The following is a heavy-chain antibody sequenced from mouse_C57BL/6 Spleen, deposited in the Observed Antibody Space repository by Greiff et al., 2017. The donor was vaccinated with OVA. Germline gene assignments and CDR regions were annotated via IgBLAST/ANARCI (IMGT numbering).Heavy chain of an antibody. V-gene: IGHV5-17*01. CDR1: GFTFSDYG. J-gene: IGHJ2*01. CDR2: ISSGSSTI. D-gene: IGHD3-1*01. CDR3: ARGGYRSFDY. Sequence: EVKLEESGGGLVKPGGSLKLSCAASGFTFSDYGMHWVRQAPEKGLEWVAYISSGSSTIYYADTVTGRFTISRDNAKNTLFLQMTSLRSEDTAMYYCARGGYRSFDYWGQGTTLTVAS.